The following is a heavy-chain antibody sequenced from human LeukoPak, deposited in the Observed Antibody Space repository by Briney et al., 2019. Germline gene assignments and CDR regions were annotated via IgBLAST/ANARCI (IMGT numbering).Heavy chain of an antibody. D-gene: IGHD3-22*01. CDR1: GVSISSGGYS. Sequence: SETLSLTCAVSGVSISSGGYSWSWIRQPPGKGLEWIGYIYRSGSTYYNPSLKSRVTISVDRSKNQFSLKLSSVTAADTAVYYCARDGGHYYDSSGYYYEGDAFDIWGQGTMVTVSS. V-gene: IGHV4-30-2*01. CDR3: ARDGGHYYDSSGYYYEGDAFDI. CDR2: IYRSGST. J-gene: IGHJ3*02.